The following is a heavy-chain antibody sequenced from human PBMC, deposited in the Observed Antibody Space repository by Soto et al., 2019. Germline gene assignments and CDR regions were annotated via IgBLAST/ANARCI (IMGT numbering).Heavy chain of an antibody. J-gene: IGHJ6*02. Sequence: GESLKISCKGSGYSFTRYWIGWVRQMPGKGLELMGIIFPDDSDVRYSPSFQGQVTISADKSINTAFLQWSTLKASDTAMYYCARHLTGDLGRGMDVWGQGTTVTVS. V-gene: IGHV5-51*01. CDR1: GYSFTRYW. CDR2: IFPDDSDV. CDR3: ARHLTGDLGRGMDV. D-gene: IGHD7-27*01.